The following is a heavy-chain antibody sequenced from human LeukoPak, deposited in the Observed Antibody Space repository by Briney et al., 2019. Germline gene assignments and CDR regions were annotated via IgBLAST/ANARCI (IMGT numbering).Heavy chain of an antibody. CDR2: ISAYNGNT. D-gene: IGHD5-12*01. V-gene: IGHV1-18*01. J-gene: IGHJ6*02. Sequence: GASVKVSCTASGYTFTSYGMSWVRQAPGQGLEWMGWISAYNGNTNYAQKLQGRVTMTTDTSTSTAYMELRSLRSDDTAVYYCARDLGGYSGYDSSTYYYYYYGMDVWGQGTTVTVSS. CDR1: GYTFTSYG. CDR3: ARDLGGYSGYDSSTYYYYYYGMDV.